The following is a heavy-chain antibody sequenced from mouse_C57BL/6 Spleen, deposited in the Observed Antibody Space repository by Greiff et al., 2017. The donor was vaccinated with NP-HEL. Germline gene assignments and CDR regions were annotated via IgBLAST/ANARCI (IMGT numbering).Heavy chain of an antibody. CDR2: IYPGDGDT. CDR3: ANASYYGPLMDY. J-gene: IGHJ4*01. V-gene: IGHV1-82*01. Sequence: QVQLKESGPELVKPGASVKISCKASGYAFSSSWMNWVKQRPGKGLEWIGRIYPGDGDTNYNGKFKGKATLTADKSSSTADMQLSSLTSEDSAVYFCANASYYGPLMDYWGQGTSGTVSS. D-gene: IGHD1-2*01. CDR1: GYAFSSSW.